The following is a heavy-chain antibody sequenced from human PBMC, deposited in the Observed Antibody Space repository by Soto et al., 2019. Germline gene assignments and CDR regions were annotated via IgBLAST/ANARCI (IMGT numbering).Heavy chain of an antibody. CDR3: AHSRCGGDCLRSYSSHYYYGMDV. Sequence: QITLKESGPTLVKPTQTLTLTCTFSGFSLSTGGVGVGWIRQPPGKALEWLALIYWDDDKRYSPSLKSRLTVNKDTSKHQVVLTMTNMDPVDTATYYCAHSRCGGDCLRSYSSHYYYGMDVWGQGTTVTVSS. D-gene: IGHD2-21*02. CDR1: GFSLSTGGVG. CDR2: IYWDDDK. V-gene: IGHV2-5*02. J-gene: IGHJ6*02.